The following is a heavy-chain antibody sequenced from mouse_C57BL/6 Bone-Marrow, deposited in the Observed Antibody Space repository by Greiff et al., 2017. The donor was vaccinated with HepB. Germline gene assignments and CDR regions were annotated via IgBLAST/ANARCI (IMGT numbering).Heavy chain of an antibody. CDR3: ARSGYFDD. J-gene: IGHJ2*01. V-gene: IGHV1-53*01. CDR1: GYTFTSYW. CDR2: INPSNGGT. Sequence: QVQLQQPGTDLVKPGDSVKLSCTASGYTFTSYWMHWVKQRPGQGLEWNGNINPSNGGTNYNEKFKSQDTLTVDKSSSTAYMQLSSLTSEDSAVYDCARSGYFDDWGQGTTLTVAS.